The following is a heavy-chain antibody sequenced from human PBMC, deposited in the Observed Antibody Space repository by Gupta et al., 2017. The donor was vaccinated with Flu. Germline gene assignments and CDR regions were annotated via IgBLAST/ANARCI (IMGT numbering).Heavy chain of an antibody. CDR3: ARFGSGNNHKYFYP. CDR2: IEPDGSGK. V-gene: IGHV3-7*01. J-gene: IGHJ1*01. Sequence: EVLVVESGGGLVQPGGSLSLFRAASGFPFSFFWMSWVRQAPGKGLEWVANIEPDGSGKYYVDSVKGRFTISRDNAKNSLYLQMNSLRAEGTAVYYCARFGSGNNHKYFYPWGQGTLVTVSS. CDR1: GFPFSFFW. D-gene: IGHD1-26*01.